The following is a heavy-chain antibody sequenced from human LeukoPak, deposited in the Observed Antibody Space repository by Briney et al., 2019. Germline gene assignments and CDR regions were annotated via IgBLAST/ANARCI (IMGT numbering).Heavy chain of an antibody. V-gene: IGHV3-20*04. CDR2: INWNGGST. CDR1: GFTFDDYG. D-gene: IGHD1-7*01. CDR3: ARVPQYNWNYMNYYYMDV. Sequence: GGSLRLSCAASGFTFDDYGMSWVRQAPGKGLEWVSGINWNGGSTGYADSVKGRFTISRDNAKNSLYLQMNGLRAEDTALYYCARVPQYNWNYMNYYYMDVWGKGTTVTVSS. J-gene: IGHJ6*03.